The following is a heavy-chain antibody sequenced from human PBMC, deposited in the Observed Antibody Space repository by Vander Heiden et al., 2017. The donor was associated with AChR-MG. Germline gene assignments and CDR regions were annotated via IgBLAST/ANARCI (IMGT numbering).Heavy chain of an antibody. J-gene: IGHJ4*02. CDR1: GFTCSSYW. CDR2: INSDGSTT. Sequence: EVQLVESGGGLVQPGGSLRLSCAASGFTCSSYWMHWVRQAPGKGLVWVSRINSDGSTTTYADSVKGRFTISRDNAKNTLYLQMNSLRAEDTAVYYCAGESGYSSGPFPYWGQGTLVTVSS. CDR3: AGESGYSSGPFPY. D-gene: IGHD6-19*01. V-gene: IGHV3-74*01.